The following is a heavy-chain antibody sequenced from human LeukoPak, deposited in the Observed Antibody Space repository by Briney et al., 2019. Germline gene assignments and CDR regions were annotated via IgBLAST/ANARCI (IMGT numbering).Heavy chain of an antibody. Sequence: GASVKVSCKASGYDFTSYYMHWLRQAPGQGLEWMAIISPSSGSTSFAQKFQGRLSMTRDMSTSTVYMELRSLRSEDTAVYYCARGSSTAVVILDPYYFDSWGQGTLVTVSS. CDR3: ARGSSTAVVILDPYYFDS. D-gene: IGHD3-22*01. CDR1: GYDFTSYY. J-gene: IGHJ4*02. CDR2: ISPSSGST. V-gene: IGHV1-46*01.